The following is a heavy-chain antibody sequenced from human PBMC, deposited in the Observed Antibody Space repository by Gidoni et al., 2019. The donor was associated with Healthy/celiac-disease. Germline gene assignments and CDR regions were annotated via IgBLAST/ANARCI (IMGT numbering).Heavy chain of an antibody. Sequence: QVQLQASGPGLVKPSQTLSLTGTLSGGPSGSGSYSWSWIRQTAGKGLEWIGRIYTSGSTNYNPSLKSRVTISVDTSKNQFSLKLSSVTAADTAVYYCASGYGDYAEIFDYWGQGTLVTVS. CDR3: ASGYGDYAEIFDY. CDR1: GGPSGSGSYS. CDR2: IYTSGST. V-gene: IGHV4-61*02. J-gene: IGHJ4*02. D-gene: IGHD4-17*01.